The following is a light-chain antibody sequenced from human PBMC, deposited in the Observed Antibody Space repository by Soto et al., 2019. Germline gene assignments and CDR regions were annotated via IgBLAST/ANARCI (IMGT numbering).Light chain of an antibody. V-gene: IGLV2-14*01. J-gene: IGLJ1*01. CDR1: SSDVGGYNY. CDR2: EVS. Sequence: QSALTQPASVSGSPGQSITISCTGTSSDVGGYNYVSWYQQHPGTAPKLMIYEVSNRPSGLSNRFSGSKSGNTASLTISGPQAEDEADYYCSSYTSSSSLYVFGTGTKVTVL. CDR3: SSYTSSSSLYV.